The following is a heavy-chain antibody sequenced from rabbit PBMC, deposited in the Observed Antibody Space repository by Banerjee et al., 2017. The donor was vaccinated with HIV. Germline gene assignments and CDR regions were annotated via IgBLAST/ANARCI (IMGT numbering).Heavy chain of an antibody. J-gene: IGHJ4*01. Sequence: QSLEESGGDLVKPGASLTLTCIASGFSFSITSNMYWVRQAPGKGLEWIGTIYAGGSGSTDYASWAKGRFTISKTSSTTVTLQMTSLTAADTATYFCAGGSYWVGLNLWGPGTLVTVS. CDR2: IYAGGSGST. CDR3: AGGSYWVGLNL. D-gene: IGHD8-1*01. CDR1: GFSFSITSN. V-gene: IGHV1S40*01.